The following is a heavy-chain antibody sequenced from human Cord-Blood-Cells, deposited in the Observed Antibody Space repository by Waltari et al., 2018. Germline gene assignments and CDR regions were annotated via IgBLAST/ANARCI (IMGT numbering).Heavy chain of an antibody. CDR1: GGSSSSSSYY. Sequence: QLQLQESGPGLVKPSETLSLTCTVSGGSSSSSSYYWGWIRQPPGKGLEWIGSIYYSGSTYYNPSLKSRVTISVDTSKNQFSLKLSSVTDADTAVYYCARHADGYCSGGSCYYFDYWGQGTLVTVSS. J-gene: IGHJ4*02. D-gene: IGHD2-15*01. CDR3: ARHADGYCSGGSCYYFDY. V-gene: IGHV4-39*01. CDR2: IYYSGST.